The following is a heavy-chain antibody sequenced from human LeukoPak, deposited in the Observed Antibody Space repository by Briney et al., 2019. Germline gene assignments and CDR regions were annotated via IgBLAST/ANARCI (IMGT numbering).Heavy chain of an antibody. CDR3: ARVLGDHGCFDY. J-gene: IGHJ4*02. V-gene: IGHV4-31*03. D-gene: IGHD4-17*01. CDR1: GGSISSGGYY. CDR2: IYYSGST. Sequence: PSVTLSLTCTVSGGSISSGGYYWSWIRQHPGKGLEWIGYIYYSGSTYYNPSLKSRVTISVDTSKNQFSLKLSSVTTADTAVYYCARVLGDHGCFDYWGQGTLVTVSS.